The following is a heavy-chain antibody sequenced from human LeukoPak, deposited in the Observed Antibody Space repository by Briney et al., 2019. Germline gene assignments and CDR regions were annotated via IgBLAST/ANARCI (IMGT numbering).Heavy chain of an antibody. CDR3: ARLDCTGTSCYGIANWFDP. D-gene: IGHD2-2*01. V-gene: IGHV1-2*02. Sequence: ASVKVSCKASGYTFTGYYMHWVRQAPGQGLEWMGWNNPTSGSTNYAQKFQGRVTMTRDTSISTAYMELNRLRSDDTAVYYCARLDCTGTSCYGIANWFDPWGQGTLVTVSS. J-gene: IGHJ5*02. CDR2: NNPTSGST. CDR1: GYTFTGYY.